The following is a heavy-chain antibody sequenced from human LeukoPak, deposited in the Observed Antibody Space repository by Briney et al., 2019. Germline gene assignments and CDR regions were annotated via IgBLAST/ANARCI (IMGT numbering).Heavy chain of an antibody. CDR2: ISAYNGNT. CDR3: ARAYCVGDCTVLHIYFDN. CDR1: GYTLAELS. D-gene: IGHD2-21*02. V-gene: IGHV1-18*01. Sequence: ASVKVSCKVSGYTLAELSMHWVRQAPGKGLEWMGGISAYNGNTNYAQKLQGRVTMTTDTSTSTAYMELRSLRSDDTAVYYCARAYCVGDCTVLHIYFDNWGQGTLVTVSS. J-gene: IGHJ4*02.